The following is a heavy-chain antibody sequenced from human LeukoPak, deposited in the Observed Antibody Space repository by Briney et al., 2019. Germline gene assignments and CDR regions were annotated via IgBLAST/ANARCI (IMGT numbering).Heavy chain of an antibody. CDR3: ARDQGLTAPPPYGLDV. Sequence: SVKVSCKTSGGTFSSSAITWVRQAPGQGLEWMGRIIPALNITSYAQKFQGRVTITADTSTSTAYMELSSLRSEETAVYYCARDQGLTAPPPYGLDVWGQGTTVTVSS. CDR2: IIPALNIT. V-gene: IGHV1-69*04. J-gene: IGHJ6*02. CDR1: GGTFSSSA. D-gene: IGHD5-18*01.